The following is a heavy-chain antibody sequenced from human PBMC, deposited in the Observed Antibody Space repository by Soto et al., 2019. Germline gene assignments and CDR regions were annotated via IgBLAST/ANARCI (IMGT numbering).Heavy chain of an antibody. J-gene: IGHJ4*02. Sequence: QLQLQESGPGLVKPSETLSLTCTVSGGSISSSSYYWGWIRQPPGKGLEWIGSIYYSGSTYYNPSLKSRVTISVDTSKNQFSLKLSSVTAADTAVYYCARQKADYDSSGYRNYYFDYWGQGTLVTVSS. V-gene: IGHV4-39*01. CDR2: IYYSGST. CDR1: GGSISSSSYY. CDR3: ARQKADYDSSGYRNYYFDY. D-gene: IGHD3-22*01.